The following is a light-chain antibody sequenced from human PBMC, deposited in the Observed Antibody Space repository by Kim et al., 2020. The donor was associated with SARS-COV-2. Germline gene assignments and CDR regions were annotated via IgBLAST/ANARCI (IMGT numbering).Light chain of an antibody. J-gene: IGKJ1*01. CDR3: QQYYDWPPAT. CDR2: GAS. CDR1: QSVSND. Sequence: CPRERASLSRKATQSVSNDLSWYQQKPVQAPRLIIYGASTKAAGIPDRFSGSESGREFTLTISRLQSEDFAFYSCQQYYDWPPATFGKGTKVDIK. V-gene: IGKV3-15*01.